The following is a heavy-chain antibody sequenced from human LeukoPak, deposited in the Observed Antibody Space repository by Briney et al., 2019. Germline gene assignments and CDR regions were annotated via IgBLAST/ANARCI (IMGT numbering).Heavy chain of an antibody. CDR3: AKGPDRSGLYSLDY. CDR1: GGSISNNNYY. CDR2: IYYSGSP. J-gene: IGHJ4*02. V-gene: IGHV4-39*01. D-gene: IGHD3-22*01. Sequence: SETLSLTCTVSGGSISNNNYYWAWIRQPPGKGLECIGSIYYSGSPYYNPSLKSRFTISVDRSKNQFSLRLSSVTAADTAVYYCAKGPDRSGLYSLDYWGQGTLVTVSS.